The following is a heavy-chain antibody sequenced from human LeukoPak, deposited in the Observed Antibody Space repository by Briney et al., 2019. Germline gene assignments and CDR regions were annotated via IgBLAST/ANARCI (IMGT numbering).Heavy chain of an antibody. CDR1: GFTFSDYY. CDR2: VSSSGSTI. D-gene: IGHD1-26*01. CDR3: ARDNVVGSFPSAWFDP. Sequence: GGSLRLSCAASGFTFSDYYMSWIRQAPGKGLEWVSYVSSSGSTIYYADSVKGRFTISRDKAKNSLYLQMNSLRAEDTAVYYCARDNVVGSFPSAWFDPWGQGTLVTVSS. V-gene: IGHV3-11*01. J-gene: IGHJ5*02.